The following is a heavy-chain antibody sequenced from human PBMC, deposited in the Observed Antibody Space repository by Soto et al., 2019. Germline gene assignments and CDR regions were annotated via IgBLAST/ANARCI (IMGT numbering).Heavy chain of an antibody. D-gene: IGHD2-21*02. CDR3: ARAPLVVVTAMSYFDY. Sequence: SVKVSCKASGGTFSRYAISWVRQAPGQGLEWMGGIIPIFGTANYAQKFQGRVTITADESTSTAYMELSSLRSEDTAVYYCARAPLVVVTAMSYFDYWGQGTLVTVSS. V-gene: IGHV1-69*13. CDR2: IIPIFGTA. CDR1: GGTFSRYA. J-gene: IGHJ4*02.